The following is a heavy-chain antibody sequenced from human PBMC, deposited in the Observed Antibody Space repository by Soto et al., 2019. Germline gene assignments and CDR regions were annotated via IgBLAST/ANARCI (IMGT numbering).Heavy chain of an antibody. CDR1: GDSIISSDFY. J-gene: IGHJ5*02. V-gene: IGHV4-39*01. D-gene: IGHD3-3*02. CDR2: IFYLGSS. Sequence: SETLSLTCTVSGDSIISSDFYWGWVRQPPGKGLEWIGSIFYLGSSYYNPSLKSRVTMSVDTSKNQFSLRLRSVTAADTALYFCARHSLALRKNNWFDPWGQGIMDTVSS. CDR3: ARHSLALRKNNWFDP.